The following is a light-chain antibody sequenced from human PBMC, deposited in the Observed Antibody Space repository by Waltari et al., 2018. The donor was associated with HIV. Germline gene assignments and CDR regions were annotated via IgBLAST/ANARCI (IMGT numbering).Light chain of an antibody. V-gene: IGLV1-36*01. CDR2: YAD. CDR3: AAWDDYLNGYV. J-gene: IGLJ1*01. CDR1: SSNIQNNA. Sequence: QSVLTQPPSVSEAPRQRVTISCSGSSSNIQNNAVNWYQQVPGKAPKLLIYYADLLSSGVSDRFSGSKSGTSASLAIRGLQSEDEAEYYCAAWDDYLNGYVFGSGTKVTVL.